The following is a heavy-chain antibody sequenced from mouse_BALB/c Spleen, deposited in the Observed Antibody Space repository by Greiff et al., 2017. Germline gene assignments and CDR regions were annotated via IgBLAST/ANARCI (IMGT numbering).Heavy chain of an antibody. CDR3: ARELTGFFDY. CDR2: IWAGGST. Sequence: VQLVESGPGLVAPSQSLSITCTASGFSLTSYGVHWVRQPPGKGLEWLGVIWAGGSTNYNSALMSRLSINKDNSKSQVFLQMNSLQTDDTAMYYCARELTGFFDYWGQGTTLTVSS. V-gene: IGHV2-9*02. J-gene: IGHJ2*01. CDR1: GFSLTSYG.